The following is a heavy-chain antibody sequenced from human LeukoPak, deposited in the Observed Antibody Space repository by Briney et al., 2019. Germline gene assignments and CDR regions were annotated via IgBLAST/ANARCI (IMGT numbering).Heavy chain of an antibody. J-gene: IGHJ4*02. CDR2: MNPNSGNT. Sequence: ASVKVSCKASGYTFTSYDINWVRQATGQGLEWMGRMNPNSGNTGYAQKFQGRVTMTRNTSISTAYMELSSLRSEDTAVYYCARGATYGSGSEFDYWGQGTLVTVSS. CDR1: GYTFTSYD. D-gene: IGHD3-10*01. CDR3: ARGATYGSGSEFDY. V-gene: IGHV1-8*01.